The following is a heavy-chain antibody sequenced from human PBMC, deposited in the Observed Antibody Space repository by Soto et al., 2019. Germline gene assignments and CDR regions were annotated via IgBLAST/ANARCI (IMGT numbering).Heavy chain of an antibody. CDR1: GFTFSSYG. D-gene: IGHD3-22*01. CDR2: ISYDGSNE. J-gene: IGHJ4*02. CDR3: AKDTYYHDSTGYYVFDY. Sequence: SLRLSCAASGFTFSSYGMHWVRQPPGKGLEWVAGISYDGSNEHYADSVKGRFAISRDNSKITVYLQMNSLRAEDTAVYYCAKDTYYHDSTGYYVFDYWGQGTLVTVSS. V-gene: IGHV3-30*18.